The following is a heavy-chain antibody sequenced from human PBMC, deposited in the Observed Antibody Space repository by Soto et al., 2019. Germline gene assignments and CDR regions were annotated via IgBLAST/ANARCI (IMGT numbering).Heavy chain of an antibody. Sequence: GGSLRLSCAASGFTFSSYAMSWVRQAPGKGLEWVSAISGSGGSTYYADSVKGRFTISRDNSKNTLYLQMNSLRAEDTAVYYCAKGPGSRGYSYGRLDFDYWGQGTLVTVSS. CDR1: GFTFSSYA. J-gene: IGHJ4*02. CDR3: AKGPGSRGYSYGRLDFDY. V-gene: IGHV3-23*01. D-gene: IGHD5-18*01. CDR2: ISGSGGST.